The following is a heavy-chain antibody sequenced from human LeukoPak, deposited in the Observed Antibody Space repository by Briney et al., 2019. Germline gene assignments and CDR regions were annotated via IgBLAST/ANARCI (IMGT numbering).Heavy chain of an antibody. CDR3: ATSGGGSFGSALFDY. V-gene: IGHV1-8*02. Sequence: ASVKVSCKASGYTFTSYDINWVRQATGQGLEWMGWMNPNSGNTGYAQKFQGRVTMTRDASTSTVYMELSSLRSEDTAVYYCATSGGGSFGSALFDYWGQGTLVTVSS. D-gene: IGHD1-26*01. CDR1: GYTFTSYD. J-gene: IGHJ4*02. CDR2: MNPNSGNT.